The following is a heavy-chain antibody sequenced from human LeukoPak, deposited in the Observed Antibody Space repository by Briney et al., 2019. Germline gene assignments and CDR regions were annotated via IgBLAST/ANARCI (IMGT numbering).Heavy chain of an antibody. V-gene: IGHV3-53*01. CDR2: IYSGGTT. CDR3: ARRAGGYSHPYDY. CDR1: GFTVSGNY. D-gene: IGHD4-23*01. J-gene: IGHJ4*02. Sequence: GGSLRLSCAVSGFTVSGNYMSWVLQAPGKGLEWVSLIYSGGTTYYEDSVKGRFTISRDNSKNTLYLQMNSLTAEDPAVYYCARRAGGYSHPYDYWGQGILVSVSS.